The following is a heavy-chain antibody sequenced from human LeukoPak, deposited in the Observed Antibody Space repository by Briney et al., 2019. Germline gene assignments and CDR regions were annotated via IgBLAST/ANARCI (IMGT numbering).Heavy chain of an antibody. CDR1: GFTFSSYG. D-gene: IGHD6-19*01. Sequence: GGSLRLSCAASGFTFSSYGMHWVRQAPGKGLEWVAFIRYDGSNQYYADSVKGRFTISRDNSKNTLYLQMNSLRAEDTAVYYCAKGPYSSGWYDGNYFDYWGQGTLVTVSS. CDR3: AKGPYSSGWYDGNYFDY. CDR2: IRYDGSNQ. V-gene: IGHV3-30*02. J-gene: IGHJ4*02.